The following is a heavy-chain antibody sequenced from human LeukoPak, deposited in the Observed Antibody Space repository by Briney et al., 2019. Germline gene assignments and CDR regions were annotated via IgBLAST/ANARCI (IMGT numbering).Heavy chain of an antibody. J-gene: IGHJ2*01. CDR2: IYYSGST. D-gene: IGHD3-10*02. Sequence: SETLSLTCAVSGGSTSRDYWSCVRDPPGEGLGWGGYIYYSGSTNYNPSLKSRVTISVDTSKNQISLRLSSVTAADTAVDYCARMLDWYFDLWGRGTLVTVSS. V-gene: IGHV4-59*01. CDR3: ARMLDWYFDL. CDR1: GGSTSRDY.